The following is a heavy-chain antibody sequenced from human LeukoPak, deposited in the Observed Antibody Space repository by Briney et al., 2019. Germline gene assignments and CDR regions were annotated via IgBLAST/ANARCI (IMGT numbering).Heavy chain of an antibody. CDR2: MSSSGSTI. J-gene: IGHJ6*04. CDR3: ARDLARVVVSALDV. V-gene: IGHV3-11*04. CDR1: GFTFSDYY. D-gene: IGHD3-22*01. Sequence: GGSLRLSCAASGFTFSDYYMSWIRQAPGKGLERVSYMSSSGSTIYYADSVKGRFTFSRDNAKNSLYLQMNSLRAEDTAVYYCARDLARVVVSALDVWGKGTTVTVSS.